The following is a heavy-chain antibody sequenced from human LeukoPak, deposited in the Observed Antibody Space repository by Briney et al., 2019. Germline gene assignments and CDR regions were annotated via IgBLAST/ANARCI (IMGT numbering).Heavy chain of an antibody. D-gene: IGHD3-3*01. CDR1: GYTFTDYY. V-gene: IGHV1-2*02. CDR2: IKPDGGDT. CDR3: ARGITIYGVMIIYFDS. Sequence: ASVKVSCKASGYTFTDYYLHWVRQAPGHGLEWMGWIKPDGGDTNYVQRLQGRVTMTRDTSISTAYMELTNLSSDDTAVYYCARGITIYGVMIIYFDSWGQGTLVTVSS. J-gene: IGHJ4*02.